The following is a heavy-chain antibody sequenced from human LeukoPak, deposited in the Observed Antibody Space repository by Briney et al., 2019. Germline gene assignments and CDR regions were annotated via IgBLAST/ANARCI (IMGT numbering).Heavy chain of an antibody. Sequence: GGSLRLSCAASGFTFSDYYMSWVRQAPGKGLEWVAGISWNSGSIGYADSVKGRFTISRDNAKNSLYLQMNSLRPEDMALYYCAKDMSYDRSGGVVDWGQGTLVTVSS. V-gene: IGHV3-9*03. J-gene: IGHJ4*02. CDR3: AKDMSYDRSGGVVD. CDR1: GFTFSDYY. CDR2: ISWNSGSI. D-gene: IGHD3-22*01.